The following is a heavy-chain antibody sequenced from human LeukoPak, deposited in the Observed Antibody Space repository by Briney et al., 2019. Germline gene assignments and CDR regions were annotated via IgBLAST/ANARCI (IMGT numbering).Heavy chain of an antibody. CDR2: VYYSGST. V-gene: IGHV4-59*01. Sequence: SETLSLTCTVSGDSILNYFWSWIRQPPGKGLEWIGYVYYSGSTNYNPSLKSRVTISIDTSKKQFSLKVKSVTAADTAVYYCARGSYGYDYWGQGTLVTVSS. CDR3: ARGSYGYDY. CDR1: GDSILNYF. J-gene: IGHJ4*02. D-gene: IGHD5-18*01.